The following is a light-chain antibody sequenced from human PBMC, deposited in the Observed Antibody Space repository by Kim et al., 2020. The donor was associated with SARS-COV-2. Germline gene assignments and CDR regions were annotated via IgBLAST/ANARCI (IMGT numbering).Light chain of an antibody. CDR1: QSVLYSSNNRNY. CDR3: QQYYNVPPYP. J-gene: IGKJ2*01. V-gene: IGKV4-1*01. Sequence: ATINCKSSQSVLYSSNNRNYLAWYQQKPGQPPKLLIYWASTRESGVPDRFTGSGSGTDFTLTISILQAEDAAVYYCQQYYNVPPYPFGQGTKLEI. CDR2: WAS.